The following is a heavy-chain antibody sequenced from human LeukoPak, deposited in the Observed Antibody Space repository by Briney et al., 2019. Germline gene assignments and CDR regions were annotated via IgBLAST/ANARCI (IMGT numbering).Heavy chain of an antibody. V-gene: IGHV3-13*01. D-gene: IGHD5-18*01. Sequence: GGSLRLSCTASGFTLGSHDMHWVRQIPGQGLEWVAAVSSGFHAFFADSVQGRFTVSREDARNSLYLLMNSLRAGDTAVYYCVREARGYHYTYFDYWGQGTLVTVSS. CDR2: VSSGFHA. CDR3: VREARGYHYTYFDY. J-gene: IGHJ4*02. CDR1: GFTLGSHD.